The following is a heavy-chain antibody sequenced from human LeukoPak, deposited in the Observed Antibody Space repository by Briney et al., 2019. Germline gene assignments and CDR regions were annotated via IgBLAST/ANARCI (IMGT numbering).Heavy chain of an antibody. D-gene: IGHD6-13*01. CDR3: AKASSAGDSSSWNY. V-gene: IGHV3-23*01. J-gene: IGHJ4*02. CDR2: ISASGGST. Sequence: GGSLRLSCAASGFTFSSYGMSWVRQAPGKGLKWVSDISASGGSTYYADSVKGWFTISRDNSKKTLHLQMNSLRAEDTAIYYCAKASSAGDSSSWNYWGQGILVTVSS. CDR1: GFTFSSYG.